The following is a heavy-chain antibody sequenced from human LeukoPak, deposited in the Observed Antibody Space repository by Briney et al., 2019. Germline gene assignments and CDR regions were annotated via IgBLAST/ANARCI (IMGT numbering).Heavy chain of an antibody. D-gene: IGHD3-10*01. V-gene: IGHV3-23*01. Sequence: PGGSLRLSCAASGFTFSSYALSWVRQAPGKGLEWVSAISESGGTTYYADSVKGRFTISRDSSKNTLYLQMNSLRADDTALYYCAKDEDWASGHYLDYWGQGTLVTASS. CDR1: GFTFSSYA. CDR3: AKDEDWASGHYLDY. J-gene: IGHJ4*02. CDR2: ISESGGTT.